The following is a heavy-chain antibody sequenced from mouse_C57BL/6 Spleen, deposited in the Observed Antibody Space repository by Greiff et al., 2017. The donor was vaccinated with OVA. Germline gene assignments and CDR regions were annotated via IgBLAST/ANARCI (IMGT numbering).Heavy chain of an antibody. CDR1: GYAFSSSW. CDR2: IYPGDGDT. D-gene: IGHD1-1*01. CDR3: ARYYYGSSSDYYAMDY. J-gene: IGHJ4*01. Sequence: VQLQQSGPELVKPGASVKISCKASGYAFSSSWMNWVKQRPGKGLEWIGRIYPGDGDTNYNGKFKGKATLTADKSSSTAYMQLSSLTSEDSAVYFCARYYYGSSSDYYAMDYWGQGTSVTVSS. V-gene: IGHV1-82*01.